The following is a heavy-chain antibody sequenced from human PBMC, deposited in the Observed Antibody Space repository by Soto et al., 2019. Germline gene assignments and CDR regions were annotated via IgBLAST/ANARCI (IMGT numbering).Heavy chain of an antibody. CDR2: ISYDGSNK. D-gene: IGHD1-26*01. CDR1: GFPFSSYG. CDR3: AKLKRVGATRYPYYYYGMDV. V-gene: IGHV3-30*18. J-gene: IGHJ6*02. Sequence: PGGSLRLSCAASGFPFSSYGMHWVRQAPGKGLEWVAVISYDGSNKYYADSVKGRFTISRDNSKNTLYLQMNSLRAEDTAVYYCAKLKRVGATRYPYYYYGMDVWGQGTTVTVSS.